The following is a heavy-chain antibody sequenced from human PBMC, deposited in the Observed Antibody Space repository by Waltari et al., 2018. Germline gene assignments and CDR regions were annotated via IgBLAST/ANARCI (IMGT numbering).Heavy chain of an antibody. V-gene: IGHV3-30*02. Sequence: QVQLVESGGGVVQPGGSLRLSCAASGFTFSSYGMHWVRQAPGKGLEWVAFIRYDGSNKYYADSVKGRFTISRDNSKNTLYLQMNSLRAEDTAVYYCAKEDSYGFFDYWGQGTLVTVSS. CDR3: AKEDSYGFFDY. CDR2: IRYDGSNK. J-gene: IGHJ4*02. D-gene: IGHD5-18*01. CDR1: GFTFSSYG.